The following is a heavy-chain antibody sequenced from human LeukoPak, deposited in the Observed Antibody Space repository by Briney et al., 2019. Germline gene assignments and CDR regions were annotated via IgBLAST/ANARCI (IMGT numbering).Heavy chain of an antibody. V-gene: IGHV3-21*01. J-gene: IGHJ4*02. CDR1: GFTFSSYS. Sequence: TGGSLRLSCAASGFTFSSYSMKWVRQAPGKGLEWVSFISSSSSYIYYADSVKGRFTISRDNAKNSLYPQMNSLRAEDTAVYYCARGTMFPYYFDYWGQGTLVTVSS. D-gene: IGHD3-10*02. CDR3: ARGTMFPYYFDY. CDR2: ISSSSSYI.